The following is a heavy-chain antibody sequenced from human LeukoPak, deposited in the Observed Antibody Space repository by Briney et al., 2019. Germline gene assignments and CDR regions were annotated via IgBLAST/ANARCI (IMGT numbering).Heavy chain of an antibody. CDR1: GLPFTNAW. CDR3: TTVGLYNILTGYYRDSFDM. V-gene: IGHV3-15*01. CDR2: IKGKVDGGTT. J-gene: IGHJ3*02. D-gene: IGHD3-9*01. Sequence: GGSLRLSCAASGLPFTNAWMSWVRQAPGKGLEWVGRIKGKVDGGTTDHAAPVKGRFTISRDDSKNTLYLQMNSLKTEDTAVYYCTTVGLYNILTGYYRDSFDMWGQGTMVTVS.